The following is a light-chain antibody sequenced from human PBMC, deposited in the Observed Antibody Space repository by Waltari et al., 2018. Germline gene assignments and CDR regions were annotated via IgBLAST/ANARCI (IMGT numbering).Light chain of an antibody. CDR1: QDITNY. V-gene: IGKV1-33*01. CDR2: DAS. J-gene: IGKJ5*01. CDR3: QQYDNLPFT. Sequence: DIQMTQSPSSLSASVGYRVTITCQASQDITNYLNWYQQKPGKAPKLQIYDASNLETGVPSRFSGSGSGTDFTFTISSLQPEDAATYYCQQYDNLPFTFGQGTRLEIK.